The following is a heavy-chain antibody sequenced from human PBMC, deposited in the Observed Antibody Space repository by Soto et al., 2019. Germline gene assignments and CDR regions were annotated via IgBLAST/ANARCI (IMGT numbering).Heavy chain of an antibody. Sequence: GGSLRLSCAASGFTFSSYAMHWVRQAPGKGLGWVAVISYDGGNKYYADSVRGRFTISRDNSKDTLYLQMNSLRAEDTALYYCARTLYYYGSGSYYNPPNPHYYYYYGMDVWGQGTTVTVSS. CDR1: GFTFSSYA. CDR3: ARTLYYYGSGSYYNPPNPHYYYYYGMDV. CDR2: ISYDGGNK. V-gene: IGHV3-30-3*01. D-gene: IGHD3-10*01. J-gene: IGHJ6*02.